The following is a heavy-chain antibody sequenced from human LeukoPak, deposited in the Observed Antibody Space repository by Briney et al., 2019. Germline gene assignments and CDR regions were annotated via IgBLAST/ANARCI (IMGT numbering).Heavy chain of an antibody. Sequence: GALRLSCAASGFIFRDYHMNWIRQAPGKGLEWVSYISNTGGTMYYADSVKGRFIISRDNAKNSLYLQMYSLRAEDTAVYYCARDYYYGSGTYSLDYWGQGTLVTVSS. CDR2: ISNTGGTM. CDR3: ARDYYYGSGTYSLDY. J-gene: IGHJ4*02. D-gene: IGHD3-10*01. V-gene: IGHV3-11*01. CDR1: GFIFRDYH.